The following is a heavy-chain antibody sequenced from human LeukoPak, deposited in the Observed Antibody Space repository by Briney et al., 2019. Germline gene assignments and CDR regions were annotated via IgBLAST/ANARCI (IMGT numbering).Heavy chain of an antibody. J-gene: IGHJ4*02. V-gene: IGHV1-24*01. CDR1: GYTLTELS. CDR2: FDPEDGET. CDR3: ASFELGSGSYPFDY. D-gene: IGHD1-26*01. Sequence: GASVKVSCKVSGYTLTELSMHWVRQAPGKGLEWMGGFDPEDGETIYAQKFQGRVTMTEDTSTDTAYMELSSLRSDDTAVYYCASFELGSGSYPFDYWGQGTLVTVSS.